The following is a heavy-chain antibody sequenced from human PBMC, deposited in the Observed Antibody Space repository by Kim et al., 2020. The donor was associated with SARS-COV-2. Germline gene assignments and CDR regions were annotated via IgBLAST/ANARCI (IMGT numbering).Heavy chain of an antibody. D-gene: IGHD3-3*01. CDR3: ARGYVLRFLEDYYGMDV. J-gene: IGHJ6*02. Sequence: FQGRVTITADESTSTAYMELSSLRSEDTAVYYCARGYVLRFLEDYYGMDVWGQGTTVTVSS. V-gene: IGHV1-69*01.